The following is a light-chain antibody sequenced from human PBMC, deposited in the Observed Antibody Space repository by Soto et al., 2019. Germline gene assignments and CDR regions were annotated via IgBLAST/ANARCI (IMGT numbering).Light chain of an antibody. Sequence: EIVMTQSPATLSVSPGERATLSCRASQSVNSNLAWYQQKPGQAPRLLIYATSTRATGIPDRFSGSGSGTEFSLTISNLQSEDFVVYHCQQYDNKPPITFGQGTRLEIK. CDR1: QSVNSN. CDR3: QQYDNKPPIT. CDR2: ATS. J-gene: IGKJ5*01. V-gene: IGKV3-15*01.